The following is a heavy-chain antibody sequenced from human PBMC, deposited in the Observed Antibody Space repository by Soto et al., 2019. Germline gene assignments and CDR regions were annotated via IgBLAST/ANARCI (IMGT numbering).Heavy chain of an antibody. Sequence: GGSLRLSCAASGVTFISYAMSWVRQAPGKGLEWVSAISGSGGSTYYADSVKGRFTISRDNSKNTLYLQMNSLRAEDTAVYYCAKDRLQFELLWFGESTDAFDIWGQGTMVTVSS. J-gene: IGHJ3*02. CDR3: AKDRLQFELLWFGESTDAFDI. V-gene: IGHV3-23*01. CDR2: ISGSGGST. CDR1: GVTFISYA. D-gene: IGHD3-10*01.